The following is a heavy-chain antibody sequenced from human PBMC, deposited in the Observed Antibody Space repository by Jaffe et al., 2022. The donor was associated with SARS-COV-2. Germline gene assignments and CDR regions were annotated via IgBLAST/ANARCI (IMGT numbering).Heavy chain of an antibody. V-gene: IGHV4-34*01. CDR3: ARSLDYGGNSEVDY. CDR1: GGSFSGFY. J-gene: IGHJ4*02. CDR2: INHSGSS. Sequence: QVQLQQWGAGLLKPSETLSLTCAVYGGSFSGFYWSWIRQPLGKGLEWIGEINHSGSSNYNPSLKSRVTISVDTSKNQFSLKLSSVTAADTAVYYCARSLDYGGNSEVDYWGQGTLVTVSS. D-gene: IGHD4-17*01.